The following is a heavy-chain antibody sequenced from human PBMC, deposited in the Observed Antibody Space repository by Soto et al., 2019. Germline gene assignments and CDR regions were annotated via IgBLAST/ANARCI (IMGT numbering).Heavy chain of an antibody. Sequence: QVQLVQSGAEVKKPGSSVKVSCKASGGTFSSYAISWVRQAPGQGLEWMGGIIPIFGTANYAQKFQGRVTITADESTSTAYMELSSLRSEDTAVYYCARWIEVVTMVRGVNPYYYYYGMDVWGQGTTVTVSS. J-gene: IGHJ6*02. D-gene: IGHD3-10*01. CDR1: GGTFSSYA. V-gene: IGHV1-69*01. CDR2: IIPIFGTA. CDR3: ARWIEVVTMVRGVNPYYYYYGMDV.